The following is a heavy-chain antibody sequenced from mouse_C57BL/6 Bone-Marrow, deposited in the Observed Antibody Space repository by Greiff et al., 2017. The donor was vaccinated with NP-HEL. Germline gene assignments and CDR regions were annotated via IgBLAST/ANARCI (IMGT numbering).Heavy chain of an antibody. CDR2: IYPGDGDT. CDR1: GYAFSSSW. CDR3: ARNSASY. J-gene: IGHJ3*01. Sequence: QVQLKQSGPELVKPGASVKISCKASGYAFSSSWMNWVKQRPGRGLEWIGRIYPGDGDTNYNGKFKGKATLTADKSSSTACMQLSSLTSEDSAVYFCARNSASYWGQGTLVTVSA. V-gene: IGHV1-82*01.